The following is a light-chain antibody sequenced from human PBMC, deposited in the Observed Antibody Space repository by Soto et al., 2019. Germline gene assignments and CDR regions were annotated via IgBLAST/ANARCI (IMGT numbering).Light chain of an antibody. Sequence: QSVLTQPPSASATPGQRVTISCSGSSSNIGRRFVYWYQHLPGTAPKLLIYSNNQRPSGVPDRFSGSKSGTSASLAINGLQSGDEADYYCGAWDESLNGYVFGTGTKVTVL. CDR3: GAWDESLNGYV. V-gene: IGLV1-44*01. J-gene: IGLJ1*01. CDR2: SNN. CDR1: SSNIGRRF.